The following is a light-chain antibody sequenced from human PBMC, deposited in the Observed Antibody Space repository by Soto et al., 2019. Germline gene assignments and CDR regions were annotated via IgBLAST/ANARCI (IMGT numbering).Light chain of an antibody. J-gene: IGKJ2*01. CDR2: GAS. V-gene: IGKV3-15*01. CDR3: QQYNNWLYT. CDR1: QSVSSN. Sequence: EIGMTQSPATLSVSPGERATLSCRASQSVSSNLAWYQQKPGQTPRLRIYGASTRATGMPARFSGSWSGTEFTLTISSLNSEDFAVYYCQQYNNWLYTFGRGTKLEIK.